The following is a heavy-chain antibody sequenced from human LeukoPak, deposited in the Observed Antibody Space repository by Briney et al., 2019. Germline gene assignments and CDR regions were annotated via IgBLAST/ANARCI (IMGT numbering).Heavy chain of an antibody. J-gene: IGHJ6*02. CDR3: ARDTSLGPPYCSGGSCQSKYYYYYGMDV. CDR2: ISAYNGNT. CDR1: GYTFTSYG. D-gene: IGHD2-15*01. V-gene: IGHV1-18*01. Sequence: ASVKVSCKASGYTFTSYGISWVRQAPGQGFEWMGWISAYNGNTNYAQKLQGRVTMTTDTSTSTAYMELRSLRSDDTAVYYCARDTSLGPPYCSGGSCQSKYYYYYGMDVWGQGTTVTVSS.